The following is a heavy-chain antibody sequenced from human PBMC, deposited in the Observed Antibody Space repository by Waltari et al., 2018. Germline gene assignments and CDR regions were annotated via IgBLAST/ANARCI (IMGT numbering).Heavy chain of an antibody. J-gene: IGHJ4*02. CDR2: INHSGST. D-gene: IGHD3-3*01. CDR1: GGSFSGYY. Sequence: QVQLQQWGAGLLKPSETLSLTCAAHGGSFSGYYWCPIRQPPRKGLEWIGEINHSGSTNYNPSLKSRVTISVDTSKNQFSLKLSSVTAADTAVYYCARGLLLRFLAPSIFDYWGQGTLVTVSS. CDR3: ARGLLLRFLAPSIFDY. V-gene: IGHV4-34*01.